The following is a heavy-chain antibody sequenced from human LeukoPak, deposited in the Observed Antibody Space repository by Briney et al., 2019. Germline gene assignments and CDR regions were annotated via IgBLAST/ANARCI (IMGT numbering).Heavy chain of an antibody. J-gene: IGHJ4*02. D-gene: IGHD3-10*01. V-gene: IGHV3-74*01. Sequence: PGGSLTLSCIASGFSFSGHWMHWARQLPGKGLVWVSRISPTGSTTSYADSVKGRFSISRDNSKNTLYLQMNSLRAEDTAVYYCASSRGVVYFDYWGQGTLVTVSS. CDR1: GFSFSGHW. CDR3: ASSRGVVYFDY. CDR2: ISPTGSTT.